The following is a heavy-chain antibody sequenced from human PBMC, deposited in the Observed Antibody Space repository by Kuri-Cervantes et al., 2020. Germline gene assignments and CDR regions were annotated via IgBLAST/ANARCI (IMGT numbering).Heavy chain of an antibody. D-gene: IGHD3-10*01. CDR2: ISGDGRST. J-gene: IGHJ4*02. V-gene: IGHV3-74*03. Sequence: GGSLRLSCAASGFTVSTYWMHWVRQAPGKGLVWVSRISGDGRSTAYADSVKGRFTISRDTSNNTLYLQMNSLRAEDTAVYYCAKRRDGAIDYWGQGTLVTVSS. CDR3: AKRRDGAIDY. CDR1: GFTVSTYW.